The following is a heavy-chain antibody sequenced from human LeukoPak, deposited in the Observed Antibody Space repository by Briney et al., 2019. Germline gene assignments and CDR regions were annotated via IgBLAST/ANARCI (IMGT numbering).Heavy chain of an antibody. D-gene: IGHD6-13*01. CDR1: GYTFTGYY. J-gene: IGHJ6*03. CDR2: INTNSGGT. V-gene: IGHV1-2*02. CDR3: AICSSFIDYYYMDV. Sequence: ASVKVSCKASGYTFTGYYMHWVRQAPGQGLEWMGWINTNSGGTNYAQKFQGRVTMTRDTSISTAYMERSRLRSDDTAVYYCAICSSFIDYYYMDVWGKGTRVTVSS.